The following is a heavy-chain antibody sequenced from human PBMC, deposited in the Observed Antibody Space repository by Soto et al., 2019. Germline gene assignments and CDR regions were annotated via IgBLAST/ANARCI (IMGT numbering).Heavy chain of an antibody. CDR3: ARPGSGSYLGYDAFDI. CDR2: IIPIFGTA. V-gene: IGHV1-69*13. J-gene: IGHJ3*02. CDR1: GDTFSSYA. Sequence: SVKVSCKASGDTFSSYAISWVRQAPGQGLEWMGGIIPIFGTANYAQKFQGRVTITADESTSTAYMELSSLRSEDTAVYYCARPGSGSYLGYDAFDIWGQGTMVTVSS. D-gene: IGHD1-26*01.